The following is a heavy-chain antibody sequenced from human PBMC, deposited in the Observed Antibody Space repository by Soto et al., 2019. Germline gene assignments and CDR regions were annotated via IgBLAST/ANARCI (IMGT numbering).Heavy chain of an antibody. CDR1: GCSISSYY. CDR2: IYYSGST. V-gene: IGHV4-59*01. Sequence: QVQLQESGPGLVKPSETLSLTCTVSGCSISSYYWSWIRQPPGKGLEWIGYIYYSGSTNYNPSLKSRVTISVDTSKNQFSLKLSSVTAADTAVYYCARETGDYWGQGTLVTVSS. J-gene: IGHJ4*02. CDR3: ARETGDY.